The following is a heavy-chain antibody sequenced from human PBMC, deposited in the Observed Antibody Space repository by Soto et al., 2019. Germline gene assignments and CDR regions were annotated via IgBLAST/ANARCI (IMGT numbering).Heavy chain of an antibody. J-gene: IGHJ5*02. CDR1: GFTFSSYA. CDR2: ISSNGGST. CDR3: ARDALSIWFGEFDNRFAP. D-gene: IGHD3-10*01. Sequence: GGSLRLSCAASGFTFSSYAMHWVRQAPGKGLEYVSAISSNGGSTYYANSVKGRFTISRDNSKNTLYLQMGSLRAEDMAVYYCARDALSIWFGEFDNRFAPWGHGTLVPVSS. V-gene: IGHV3-64*01.